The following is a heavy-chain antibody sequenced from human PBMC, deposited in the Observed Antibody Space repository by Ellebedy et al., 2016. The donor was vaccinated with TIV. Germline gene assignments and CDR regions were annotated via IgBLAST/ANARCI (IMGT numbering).Heavy chain of an antibody. D-gene: IGHD3-10*01. CDR2: ISYDGRNK. J-gene: IGHJ6*02. V-gene: IGHV3-30*03. Sequence: GESLKISCAASGFTFSSYSMNWVLQTPGKGLEWVTVISYDGRNKYYADSVKGRFTISRDNSKNTMYLQMNSLRAEDMAMYYCARGTVPVGLSCMDVWGQGTTVTVSS. CDR3: ARGTVPVGLSCMDV. CDR1: GFTFSSYS.